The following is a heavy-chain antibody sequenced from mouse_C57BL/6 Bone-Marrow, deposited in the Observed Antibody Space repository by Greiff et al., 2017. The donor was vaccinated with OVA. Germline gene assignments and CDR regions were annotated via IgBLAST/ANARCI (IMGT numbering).Heavy chain of an antibody. V-gene: IGHV3-6*01. CDR1: GYSITSGYY. Sequence: EVQLVESGPGLVKPSQSLSLTCSVTGYSITSGYYWNWIRQFPGNKLEWMGYISYDGSNNYNPSLKNRISITRDTSKNQFFLKLNSVTTEDTATYYCAREDPYYGSTLWYFDVWGTGTTVTVSS. J-gene: IGHJ1*03. D-gene: IGHD1-1*01. CDR2: ISYDGSN. CDR3: AREDPYYGSTLWYFDV.